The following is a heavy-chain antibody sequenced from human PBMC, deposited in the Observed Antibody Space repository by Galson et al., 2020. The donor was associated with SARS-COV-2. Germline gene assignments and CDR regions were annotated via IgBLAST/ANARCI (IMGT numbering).Heavy chain of an antibody. CDR3: AKDKRVSSSSPFDY. D-gene: IGHD6-6*01. J-gene: IGHJ4*02. Sequence: GGSLRLSCAASGSTFSSYGMHWVRQAPGKGLEGVAFIRKDGSNKYYADSVKGRFTISRDNSKNTLYLQMSSLRAEDKAVYYCAKDKRVSSSSPFDYWGQGTLVTVSS. V-gene: IGHV3-30*02. CDR1: GSTFSSYG. CDR2: IRKDGSNK.